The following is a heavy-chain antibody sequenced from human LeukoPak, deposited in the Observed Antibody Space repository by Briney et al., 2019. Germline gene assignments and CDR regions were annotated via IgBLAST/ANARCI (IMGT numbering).Heavy chain of an antibody. J-gene: IGHJ5*02. Sequence: GGSLRLSCAASGFTFSSYGVHWVRQAPGKGLEWVAVIWYDGSNKYYADSVKGRFTISRDNSKNTLYLQMNSLRAEDTAVYYCAREGYDFWSGFQNWFDPWGQGTLVTVSS. CDR1: GFTFSSYG. CDR3: AREGYDFWSGFQNWFDP. CDR2: IWYDGSNK. D-gene: IGHD3-3*01. V-gene: IGHV3-33*01.